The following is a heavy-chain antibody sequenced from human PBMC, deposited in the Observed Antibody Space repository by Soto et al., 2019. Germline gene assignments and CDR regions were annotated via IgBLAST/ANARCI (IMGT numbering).Heavy chain of an antibody. D-gene: IGHD1-26*01. J-gene: IGHJ4*02. CDR1: GFIFSTYG. CDR3: AKGGGGSYLYFDY. V-gene: IGHV3-30*18. Sequence: PGGSLRLSCAASGFIFSTYGMHWVRQAPGKGLEWVAVISYDEKNKYYADPVKGRFTISRDKSKNTLYLQMNSLRTEDTAVYYCAKGGGGSYLYFDYWGQGTLVTVSS. CDR2: ISYDEKNK.